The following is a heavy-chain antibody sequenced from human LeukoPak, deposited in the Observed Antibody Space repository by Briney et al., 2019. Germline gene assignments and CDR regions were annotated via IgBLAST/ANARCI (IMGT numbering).Heavy chain of an antibody. V-gene: IGHV3-30*18. J-gene: IGHJ5*02. CDR1: GCTFSSYG. CDR2: ISYDGSNK. D-gene: IGHD3-22*01. CDR3: AKDRPYYDSSGYYYAALYES. Sequence: GGSLRLSCAASGCTFSSYGMHWVRQAPGKGLEWVAVISYDGSNKYYADSVKGRFTISRDNSKNTLYLQMNSLRAEDTAVYYCAKDRPYYDSSGYYYAALYESWGQGTLVTVSS.